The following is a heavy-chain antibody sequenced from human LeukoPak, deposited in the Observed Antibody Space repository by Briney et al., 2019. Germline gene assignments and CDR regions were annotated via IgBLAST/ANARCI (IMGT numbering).Heavy chain of an antibody. V-gene: IGHV1-69*01. Sequence: SVKVSCKASGGTFSSYAISWVRQAPGQGLEWMGGIIPIFGTANYAQKFQGRVTITADDSTSTAYMELSSLRSEDTAVYYCARDSEFFAARPFWWGQGTLVTVSS. CDR3: ARDSEFFAARPFW. CDR2: IIPIFGTA. D-gene: IGHD6-6*01. J-gene: IGHJ4*02. CDR1: GGTFSSYA.